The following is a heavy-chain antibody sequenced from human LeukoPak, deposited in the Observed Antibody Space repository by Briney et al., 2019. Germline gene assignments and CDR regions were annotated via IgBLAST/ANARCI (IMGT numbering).Heavy chain of an antibody. CDR3: ARSLQDIVVVPAASHYYYYYGMDV. Sequence: GASVKVSCKASGGTFSSYAISWVRQAPGQGLEWMGGIIPIFGTANYAQKFQGRVTITAGESTSTAYMELSSLRSEDTAVYYCARSLQDIVVVPAASHYYYYYGMDVWGQGTTVTVSS. J-gene: IGHJ6*02. CDR1: GGTFSSYA. D-gene: IGHD2-2*01. CDR2: IIPIFGTA. V-gene: IGHV1-69*13.